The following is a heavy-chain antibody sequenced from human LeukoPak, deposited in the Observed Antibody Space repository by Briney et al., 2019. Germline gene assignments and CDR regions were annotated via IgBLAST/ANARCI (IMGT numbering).Heavy chain of an antibody. CDR2: INHSGST. Sequence: SETLSLTCAVYGGSFSGYYWSWIRQPPGKGLEWIGEINHSGSTDYNPSLKSRVTISVDTSKNQFSLKLSSVTAADTAVYYCASLLYYYGSGSFQNPWGQGTLVTVSS. J-gene: IGHJ5*02. V-gene: IGHV4-34*01. D-gene: IGHD3-10*01. CDR3: ASLLYYYGSGSFQNP. CDR1: GGSFSGYY.